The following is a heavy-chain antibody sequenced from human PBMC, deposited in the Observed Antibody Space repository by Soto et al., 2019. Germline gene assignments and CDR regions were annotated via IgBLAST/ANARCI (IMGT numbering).Heavy chain of an antibody. CDR3: ASMGYHYGSGSYPLDY. J-gene: IGHJ4*02. V-gene: IGHV4-59*08. D-gene: IGHD3-10*01. Sequence: QVQLQESGPGLVKPSETLSLTCTVSGGSISSYYWTWIRQPPGKGLEWIGFMYNSGSTHYNPSLNSRVTISLDTSKNQFSLNLSSVTAADTAVYYCASMGYHYGSGSYPLDYWGQGTLVTVSS. CDR1: GGSISSYY. CDR2: MYNSGST.